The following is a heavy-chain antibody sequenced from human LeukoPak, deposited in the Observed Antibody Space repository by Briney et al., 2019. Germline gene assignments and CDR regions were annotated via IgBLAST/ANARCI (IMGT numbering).Heavy chain of an antibody. Sequence: GRSLRLSCAASGFTFDDYAMHWVRQAPGKGLEWVSGISWNSGSIGYADSVKGRFTISRDNSKDTLYLQMNSLRAEDTAVYYCAKVFPSYGDKTPLDAFDIWGQGTMVTVSS. CDR1: GFTFDDYA. D-gene: IGHD4-17*01. CDR2: ISWNSGSI. CDR3: AKVFPSYGDKTPLDAFDI. J-gene: IGHJ3*02. V-gene: IGHV3-9*01.